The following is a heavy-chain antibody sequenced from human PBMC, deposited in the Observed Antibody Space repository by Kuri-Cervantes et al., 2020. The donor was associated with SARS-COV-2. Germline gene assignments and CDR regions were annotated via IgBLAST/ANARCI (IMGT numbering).Heavy chain of an antibody. V-gene: IGHV3-30*02. J-gene: IGHJ3*02. D-gene: IGHD3-22*01. Sequence: GESLKISCAASGFTFSSYAMHWVRQAPGKGLEWVAFIRYDGSNKYYADSVKGRFTISRDNSKNTLYLQMNSLRAEDTAVYYCAREGYYYDSTEANREGINAFDIWGQGTMVTVSS. CDR3: AREGYYYDSTEANREGINAFDI. CDR2: IRYDGSNK. CDR1: GFTFSSYA.